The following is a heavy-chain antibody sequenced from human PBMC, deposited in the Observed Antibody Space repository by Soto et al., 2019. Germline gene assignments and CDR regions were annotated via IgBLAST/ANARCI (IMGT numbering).Heavy chain of an antibody. V-gene: IGHV4-34*01. Sequence: SETRSLTCAGYGXSXXXXXWSWIRQPPGKGLEWIGEINHSGRPNYNPSLKSRVTISVDTSKNRFSLKLTSVTAADTAVYYCARGLWFGELSNWFDPWGQGSLVT. D-gene: IGHD3-10*01. CDR2: INHSGRP. CDR3: ARGLWFGELSNWFDP. CDR1: GXSXXXXX. J-gene: IGHJ5*02.